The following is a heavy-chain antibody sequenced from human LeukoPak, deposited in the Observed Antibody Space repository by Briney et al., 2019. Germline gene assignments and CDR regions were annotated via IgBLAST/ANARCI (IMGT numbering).Heavy chain of an antibody. Sequence: ASVKVSCKASGYTFTGYYMHWVRQAPGQGLEWMGWLNPNSGGTNYAQKFQGRVAMTRDTSVSAAYMELSSLRSDDTAVYYCARVEGSRSGEWDFDYWGQGTLVTVSS. CDR2: LNPNSGGT. D-gene: IGHD6-13*01. CDR1: GYTFTGYY. J-gene: IGHJ4*02. V-gene: IGHV1-2*02. CDR3: ARVEGSRSGEWDFDY.